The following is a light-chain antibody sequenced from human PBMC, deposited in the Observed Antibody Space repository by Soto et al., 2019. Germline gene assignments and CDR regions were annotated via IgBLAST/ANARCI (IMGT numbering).Light chain of an antibody. CDR1: NIGSKS. Sequence: SYELTQPPSVSVAPGKTARIACVGNNIGSKSVHWYQAKPGQAPALVIYYDSDRPSGIPERFSGSNSGNTATLSISRVEAGDEADYYCLVWDSSTHQGVFGGGTKLTVL. CDR2: YDS. CDR3: LVWDSSTHQGV. V-gene: IGLV3-21*04. J-gene: IGLJ2*01.